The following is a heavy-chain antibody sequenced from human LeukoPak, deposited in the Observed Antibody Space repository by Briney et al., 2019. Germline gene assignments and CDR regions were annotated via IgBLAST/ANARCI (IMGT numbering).Heavy chain of an antibody. V-gene: IGHV4-59*01. D-gene: IGHD3-3*01. CDR2: IYYSGST. CDR1: GGSISSYY. CDR3: ARVSRSWSGYYPYYFDY. Sequence: SETLSLTCPVSGGSISSYYWSWIRQPPGKGRGWMGYIYYSGSTNYNPSLKSRVTISVDTSKNQFSLKLSSVTAADTAVYYCARVSRSWSGYYPYYFDYWGQGTLVTVSS. J-gene: IGHJ4*02.